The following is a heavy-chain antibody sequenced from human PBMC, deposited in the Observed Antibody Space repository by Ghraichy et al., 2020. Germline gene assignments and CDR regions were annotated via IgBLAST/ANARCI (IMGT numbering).Heavy chain of an antibody. V-gene: IGHV3-30*04. Sequence: GGSLRLSCAASGFTFSTYAMHWVRQAPGKGLEWVAVISYDGSNKYHADSVKGRFTISRDNSENTLYLQMDRLRAEDTAVYYCARSGYSSSWLHWYFDLWGRGTLVTVSS. CDR3: ARSGYSSSWLHWYFDL. J-gene: IGHJ2*01. CDR2: ISYDGSNK. D-gene: IGHD6-13*01. CDR1: GFTFSTYA.